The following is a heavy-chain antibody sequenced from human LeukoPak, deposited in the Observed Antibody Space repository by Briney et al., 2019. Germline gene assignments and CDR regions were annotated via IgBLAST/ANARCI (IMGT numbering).Heavy chain of an antibody. CDR1: GGSFSGYY. D-gene: IGHD1-26*01. J-gene: IGHJ5*02. Sequence: PSETLSLTCAVYGGSFSGYYWSWIRQPPGKGLEWIGEINHSGSTNYNPSLKSRVTISVDTPKNQFSLKLSSVTAADTAVYYCARGRRGAATNNWFDPWGQATLVTVSS. V-gene: IGHV4-34*01. CDR3: ARGRRGAATNNWFDP. CDR2: INHSGST.